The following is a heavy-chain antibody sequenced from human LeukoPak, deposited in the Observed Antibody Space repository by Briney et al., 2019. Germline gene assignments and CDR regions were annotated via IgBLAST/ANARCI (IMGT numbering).Heavy chain of an antibody. CDR2: INPNSGGT. Sequence: ASVKVSCKASGYTFTGYYTHWVRQAPGQGLEWMGWINPNSGGTNYAQKFQGRVTMTRDTSISTAYMELSRLRSDDTAVYYCATHGTDHPRVRYYYYYYYMDVWGKGTTVTVSS. CDR3: ATHGTDHPRVRYYYYYYYMDV. CDR1: GYTFTGYY. V-gene: IGHV1-2*02. D-gene: IGHD3-10*01. J-gene: IGHJ6*03.